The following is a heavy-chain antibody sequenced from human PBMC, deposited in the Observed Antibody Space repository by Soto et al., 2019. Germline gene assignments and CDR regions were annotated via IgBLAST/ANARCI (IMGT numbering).Heavy chain of an antibody. CDR2: IVVGNSNT. CDR1: GFTFSSSA. Sequence: ASVKVSCKASGFTFSSSAVHWVRQARGHRLEWIGWIVVGNSNTNYARGLQERVTITRDMSTSTAYMELSGLRSEDTAVYYCARDLPSRDYYDSSGYFDYWGQG. CDR3: ARDLPSRDYYDSSGYFDY. J-gene: IGHJ4*02. V-gene: IGHV1-58*01. D-gene: IGHD3-22*01.